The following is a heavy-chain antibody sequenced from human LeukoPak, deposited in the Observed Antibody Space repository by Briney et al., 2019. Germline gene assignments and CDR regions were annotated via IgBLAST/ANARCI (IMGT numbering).Heavy chain of an antibody. Sequence: KASGTLSLTCAVSGGSISSYFWSWVRQPPGEGLGWIGRIYTSASPNYNPYLKSRVTMSVGTSKNQFSLKLSSVTAADTAVYYCARTYSSGYLDYWGQGTLVTVSS. CDR3: ARTYSSGYLDY. V-gene: IGHV4-59*10. J-gene: IGHJ4*02. CDR1: GGSISSYF. D-gene: IGHD3-22*01. CDR2: IYTSASP.